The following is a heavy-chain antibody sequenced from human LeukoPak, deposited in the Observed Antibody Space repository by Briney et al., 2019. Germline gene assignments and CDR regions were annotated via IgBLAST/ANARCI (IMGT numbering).Heavy chain of an antibody. J-gene: IGHJ5*02. CDR1: GGSISSGGCY. CDR2: IYYSGST. CDR3: ARSSSNIVVVTAIPSWFDP. Sequence: PSETLSLTCTVSGGSISSGGCYWSWIRQHPGKGLEWIGYIYYSGSTYYNPSLKSRVTISVDTSKNQFSLKLSSVTAADTAVYYCARSSSNIVVVTAIPSWFDPWGQGTLVTVSS. V-gene: IGHV4-31*03. D-gene: IGHD2-21*02.